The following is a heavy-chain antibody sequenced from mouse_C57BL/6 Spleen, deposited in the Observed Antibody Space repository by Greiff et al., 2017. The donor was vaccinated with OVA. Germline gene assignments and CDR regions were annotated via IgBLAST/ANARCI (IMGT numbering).Heavy chain of an antibody. D-gene: IGHD2-4*01. CDR1: GYTFTSYW. CDR3: ARRDGNDYVWFAY. J-gene: IGHJ3*01. Sequence: LQESGAELVKPGASVKLSCKASGYTFTSYWMHWVKQRPGQGLEWIGMIHPNSGSTNYNEKFKSKATLTVDKSSSTAYMQLSSLTSEDSAVYYCARRDGNDYVWFAYWGQGTLVTVSA. V-gene: IGHV1-64*01. CDR2: IHPNSGST.